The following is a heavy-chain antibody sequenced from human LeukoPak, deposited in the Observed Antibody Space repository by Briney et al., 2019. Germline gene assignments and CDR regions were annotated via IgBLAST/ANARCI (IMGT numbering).Heavy chain of an antibody. D-gene: IGHD4-23*01. V-gene: IGHV4-59*01. CDR1: GGSISSYY. CDR3: ARHAVVSYYFDY. CDR2: IYYSGST. J-gene: IGHJ4*02. Sequence: SETLSLTCTVSGGSISSYYWSWIRQPPGKGLEWIGYIYYSGSTNYNPSLKSRVTISVDTSKNQFSLKLSSVTAADTAVYYCARHAVVSYYFDYWGQGTLVTVSS.